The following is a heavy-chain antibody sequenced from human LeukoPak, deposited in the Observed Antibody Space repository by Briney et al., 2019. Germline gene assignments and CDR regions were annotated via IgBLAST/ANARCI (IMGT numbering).Heavy chain of an antibody. CDR3: ARARYYYGSGSYSLYYYYGMDV. V-gene: IGHV3-53*01. Sequence: GGSLRLSCAASGFTVSSNYMSWVRQAPGKGLEWVSVIYSGGSTYYADSVKGRFTISGDNSKNTLYLQMNSLRAEDTAVYYCARARYYYGSGSYSLYYYYGMDVWGQGTTVTVSS. CDR2: IYSGGST. D-gene: IGHD3-10*01. CDR1: GFTVSSNY. J-gene: IGHJ6*02.